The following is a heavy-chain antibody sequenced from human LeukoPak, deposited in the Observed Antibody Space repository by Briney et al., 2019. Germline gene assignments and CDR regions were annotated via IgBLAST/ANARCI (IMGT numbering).Heavy chain of an antibody. V-gene: IGHV4-34*01. CDR1: GESFSGYY. CDR2: INHSGST. D-gene: IGHD6-19*01. CDR3: ARYRIDSSGWYFDY. J-gene: IGHJ4*02. Sequence: SETLSLTCAVYGESFSGYYWSWIRQPPGKGLEWIGEINHSGSTNYNPSLKSRVTISVDTSKNQFSLKLSSVTAAGTAVYYCARYRIDSSGWYFDYWGQGTLVTVSS.